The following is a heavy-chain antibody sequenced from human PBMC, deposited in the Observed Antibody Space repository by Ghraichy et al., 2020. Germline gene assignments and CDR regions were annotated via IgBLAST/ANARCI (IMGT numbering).Heavy chain of an antibody. CDR2: IYTSGST. D-gene: IGHD3-3*01. CDR3: ARAGGDFWSSYNFWYFDL. V-gene: IGHV4-4*09. J-gene: IGHJ2*01. Sequence: SETLSLTCTVSGGSISSYYWNWIRQPPGKGLEWIGYIYTSGSTNYNPSLKSRVTISVDTSKNQFSLKLSSVTAADTAVYYCARAGGDFWSSYNFWYFDLWGRGTLVTVSS. CDR1: GGSISSYY.